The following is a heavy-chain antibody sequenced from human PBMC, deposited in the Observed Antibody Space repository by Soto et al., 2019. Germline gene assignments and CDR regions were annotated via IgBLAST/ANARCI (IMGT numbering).Heavy chain of an antibody. CDR1: GFSFSYYG. CDR2: ITHDGYNR. J-gene: IGHJ5*02. Sequence: QVQLVESGGSVVQPGGSRRLSCAASGFSFSYYGLHWVRQAPGKGLEWLALITHDGYNRYYADSVKGRFTISRDNSKNTIFRKENTLKGEAAALYYWGKGASFDTWGQGTQVTVSS. CDR3: GKGASFDT. V-gene: IGHV3-30*18.